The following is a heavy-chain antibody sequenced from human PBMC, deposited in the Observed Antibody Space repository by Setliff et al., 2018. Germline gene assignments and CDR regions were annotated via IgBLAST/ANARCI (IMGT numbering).Heavy chain of an antibody. V-gene: IGHV4-59*01. CDR1: GGSISSYY. CDR2: IYYSGST. D-gene: IGHD3-16*01. J-gene: IGHJ4*02. CDR3: ARLRGAFDY. Sequence: SETLSLTCTVSGGSISSYYWSWIRQPPGKRLEWIGYIYYSGSTNYNPSLEGRVTISVDTSKNQFSLRLNSATAADTAVYYCARLRGAFDYWGQGTLVTVSS.